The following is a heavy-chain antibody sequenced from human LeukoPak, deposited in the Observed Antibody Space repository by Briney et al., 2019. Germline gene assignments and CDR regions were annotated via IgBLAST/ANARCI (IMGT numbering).Heavy chain of an antibody. CDR3: AKGECSTTTCYGGDAFDI. J-gene: IGHJ3*02. CDR2: ISYDGTIK. D-gene: IGHD2-2*01. CDR1: GFIFSDYA. V-gene: IGHV3-30*18. Sequence: GGSLRLSCVASGFIFSDYAVHWVRQAPGKGLEWLTVISYDGTIKYYTDSVKGRFTISRDNSKNTLYLQMNSLKTEGTAVYYCAKGECSTTTCYGGDAFDIWGQGTMVTVSS.